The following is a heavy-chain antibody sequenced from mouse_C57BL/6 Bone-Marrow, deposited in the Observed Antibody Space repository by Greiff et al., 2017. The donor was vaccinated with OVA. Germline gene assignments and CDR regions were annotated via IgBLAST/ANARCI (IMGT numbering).Heavy chain of an antibody. CDR2: IYPSDSET. D-gene: IGHD2-3*01. CDR3: ARGMGYYYWYFDV. V-gene: IGHV1-61*01. Sequence: VQLKEPGAELVRPGSSVKLSCKASGYTFTSYWMDWVKQRPGQGLEWIGNIYPSDSETHYNQKFKDKATLTVDKSSSTAYMQLSSLTSEDSAVYYCARGMGYYYWYFDVWGTGTTVTVSS. CDR1: GYTFTSYW. J-gene: IGHJ1*03.